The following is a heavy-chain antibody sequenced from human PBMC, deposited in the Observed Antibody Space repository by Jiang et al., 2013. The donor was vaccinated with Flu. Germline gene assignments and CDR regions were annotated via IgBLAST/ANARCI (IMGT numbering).Heavy chain of an antibody. Sequence: ISSHYWSWIRQPAGKGLEWIGRIXPHGSTDXNPSLKSRVTMSVDMSKNQFSLRLSSVTAADTAVYYCARLDSSTWDTYYFDYWGQGTLVTVSS. D-gene: IGHD6-13*01. CDR3: ARLDSSTWDTYYFDY. J-gene: IGHJ4*02. V-gene: IGHV4-4*07. CDR2: IXPHGST. CDR1: ISSHY.